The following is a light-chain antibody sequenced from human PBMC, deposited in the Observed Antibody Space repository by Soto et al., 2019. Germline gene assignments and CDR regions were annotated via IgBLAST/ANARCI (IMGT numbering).Light chain of an antibody. J-gene: IGLJ1*01. Sequence: QSGLTQPASVSGTPGQSITISCTGTSRDVGGYNYVCWYQQHPGKAPKLMIYAVSNRPSGVSNRFSGSTSGTTALLTISRLQAEGEADYYCSSYTSSSTKVFGTGTKGTVL. CDR1: SRDVGGYNY. CDR3: SSYTSSSTKV. CDR2: AVS. V-gene: IGLV2-14*01.